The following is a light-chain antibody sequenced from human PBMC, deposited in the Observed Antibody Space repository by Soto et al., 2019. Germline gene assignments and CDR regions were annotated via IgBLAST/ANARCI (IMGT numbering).Light chain of an antibody. J-gene: IGKJ4*02. V-gene: IGKV1-8*01. CDR1: QGISSY. Sequence: AIRMTESPSSRSASPGHRVPITCRSSQGISSYLAWYQQKPGKAPKLLIYAASTLESGVPSRFSGSGSGTDFTLTISCLQSEDFATYYCQQYYSYPRTFGEGTKVDI. CDR3: QQYYSYPRT. CDR2: AAS.